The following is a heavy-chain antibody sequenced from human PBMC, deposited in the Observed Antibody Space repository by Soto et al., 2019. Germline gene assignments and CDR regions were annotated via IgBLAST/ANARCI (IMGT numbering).Heavy chain of an antibody. CDR1: GYSFTSYW. CDR3: ARHLTYFYDSSGYYCDAFDV. CDR2: IYPGDSDA. V-gene: IGHV5-51*01. Sequence: GESLKISCKGSGYSFTSYWIGWVRQMPGKGPEWMGIIYPGDSDARYSPSFQGQVTISADKSITTAYLQWSSLKASDTAVYFCARHLTYFYDSSGYYCDAFDVWGQGTMVTVSS. J-gene: IGHJ3*01. D-gene: IGHD3-22*01.